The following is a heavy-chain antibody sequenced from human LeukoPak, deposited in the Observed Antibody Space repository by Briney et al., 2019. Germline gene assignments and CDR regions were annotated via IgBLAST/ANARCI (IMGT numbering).Heavy chain of an antibody. CDR3: ARSITMIVVGTVGY. D-gene: IGHD3-22*01. Sequence: AGGSLRLSCAASGFTFSSYGMHWVRQAPGKGLEGVAVIWYDGSNKYSADSVKGRFTISRDNSNNTLYLQMNSLRAEDTAVYYCARSITMIVVGTVGYWGQGTLVTVSS. CDR2: IWYDGSNK. V-gene: IGHV3-33*01. CDR1: GFTFSSYG. J-gene: IGHJ4*02.